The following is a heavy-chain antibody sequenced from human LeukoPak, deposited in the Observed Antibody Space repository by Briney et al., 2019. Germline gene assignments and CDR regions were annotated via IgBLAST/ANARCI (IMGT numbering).Heavy chain of an antibody. Sequence: SETLSLTCTVSGGSISSYYWSWIRQPPGKGLEWIGYIYYSGSTNYNPSLKSRVTISVGTSKNQFSLKLSSVTAADTAVYYCARGGVGATTYVWFDPWGQGTLVTVSS. J-gene: IGHJ5*02. CDR1: GGSISSYY. CDR3: ARGGVGATTYVWFDP. D-gene: IGHD1-26*01. CDR2: IYYSGST. V-gene: IGHV4-59*01.